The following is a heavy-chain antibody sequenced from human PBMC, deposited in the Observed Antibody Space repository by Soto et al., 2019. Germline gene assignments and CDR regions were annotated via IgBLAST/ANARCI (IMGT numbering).Heavy chain of an antibody. V-gene: IGHV3-30-3*01. CDR2: ISYDGSNK. D-gene: IGHD6-6*01. CDR3: ARALRIAAPSGPVRRTYYYYYGMDV. J-gene: IGHJ6*02. Sequence: PVGSLRLSGAASGFTFSSYAMHWVRQARGKGLEWVAVISYDGSNKYYADSVKGRFTISRDNSKNTLYLQMNSLRAEDTAVYYCARALRIAAPSGPVRRTYYYYYGMDVWGQGTTVTVSS. CDR1: GFTFSSYA.